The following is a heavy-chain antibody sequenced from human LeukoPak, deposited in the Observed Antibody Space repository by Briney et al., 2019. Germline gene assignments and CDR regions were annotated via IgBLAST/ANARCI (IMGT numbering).Heavy chain of an antibody. D-gene: IGHD5-12*01. CDR1: GFTFSSYA. CDR3: AKDDYPATDDY. V-gene: IGHV3-23*01. J-gene: IGHJ4*02. Sequence: GGSLRLSCAASGFTFSSYAMSWVRQAPGKGLEWVSSISGSGGSTYYADSVKGRFTIPRDNSKNTLYLQMNSLRAEDTAVYYCAKDDYPATDDYWGQGTLVTVSS. CDR2: ISGSGGST.